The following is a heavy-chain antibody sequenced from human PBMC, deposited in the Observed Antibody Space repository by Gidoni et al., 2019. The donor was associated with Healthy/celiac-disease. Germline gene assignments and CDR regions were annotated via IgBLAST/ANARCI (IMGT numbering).Heavy chain of an antibody. CDR2: ISSSSSTI. CDR1: GFTFSSYS. Sequence: EVQLVESGGGLVQPGGSLRLSCAASGFTFSSYSMNWVRQAPGKGLEWVSYISSSSSTIYYADSVKGRFTISRDNAKNSLYLQMNSLRDEDTAVYYCARGADFWSGYYTDYYYMDVWGKGTTVTVSS. CDR3: ARGADFWSGYYTDYYYMDV. D-gene: IGHD3-3*01. J-gene: IGHJ6*03. V-gene: IGHV3-48*02.